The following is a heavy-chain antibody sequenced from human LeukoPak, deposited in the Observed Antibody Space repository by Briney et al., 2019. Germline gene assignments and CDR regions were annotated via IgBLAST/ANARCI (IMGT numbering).Heavy chain of an antibody. D-gene: IGHD6-19*01. Sequence: GGALILSCSSSRFTLRSYSMNWVRQAPGDGVDWVSYISSSSSTIYYADSVKGRFTISRDNAKNSLYLQMNSLRAEDTAVYYCARDVAGYFDYWGQGTLVTVSS. V-gene: IGHV3-48*01. CDR1: RFTLRSYS. CDR2: ISSSSSTI. J-gene: IGHJ4*02. CDR3: ARDVAGYFDY.